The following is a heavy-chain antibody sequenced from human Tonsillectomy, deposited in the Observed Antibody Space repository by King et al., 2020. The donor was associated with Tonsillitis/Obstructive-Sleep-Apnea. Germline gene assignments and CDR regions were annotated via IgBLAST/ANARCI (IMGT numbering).Heavy chain of an antibody. Sequence: VTLKESGPALVKHTQTLTLTCTFSGFSLSTSGMCVCWIRQPPGKALEWLALIDWDDDKYYSTSLKTRLTISKDTSKNQVVLTMTNMDPVDTATYYCARISRIKQLYFFDYWGQGTLVTVSS. CDR3: ARISRIKQLYFFDY. CDR2: IDWDDDK. J-gene: IGHJ4*02. CDR1: GFSLSTSGMC. V-gene: IGHV2-70*01. D-gene: IGHD6-13*01.